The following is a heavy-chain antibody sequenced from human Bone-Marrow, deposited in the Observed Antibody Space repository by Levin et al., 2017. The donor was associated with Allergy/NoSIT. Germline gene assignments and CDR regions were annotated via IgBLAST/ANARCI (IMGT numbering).Heavy chain of an antibody. CDR2: ISYDGSEE. CDR3: ARGGSGCFDY. J-gene: IGHJ4*02. CDR1: GFTFNKYG. D-gene: IGHD6-19*01. Sequence: GGSLRLSCAASGFTFNKYGIHWVRQAPGKGLEWVAVISYDGSEEFYADSVKGRFTISRDNAKNTVFLQMNSLRDEDTAVYYCARGGSGCFDYWGQGTLVTVSS. V-gene: IGHV3-30*03.